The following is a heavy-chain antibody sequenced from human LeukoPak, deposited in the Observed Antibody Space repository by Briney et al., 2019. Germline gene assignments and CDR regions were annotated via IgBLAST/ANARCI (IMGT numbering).Heavy chain of an antibody. J-gene: IGHJ5*02. V-gene: IGHV3-21*01. CDR2: ISSSSSYI. CDR3: ARDREQWLAPTGWFDP. CDR1: GFTFSSYS. D-gene: IGHD6-19*01. Sequence: GGSLRLFCAASGFTFSSYSMNWVRQAPGKGLEWVSSISSSSSYIYYADSVKGRFTISRDNAKNSLYLQMNSLRAEDTAVYYCARDREQWLAPTGWFDPWGQGTLVTVSS.